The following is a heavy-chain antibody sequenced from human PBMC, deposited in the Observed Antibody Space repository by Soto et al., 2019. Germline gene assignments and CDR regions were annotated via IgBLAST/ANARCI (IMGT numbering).Heavy chain of an antibody. D-gene: IGHD3-9*01. Sequence: GGSLRLSCAASGFTFSSYGMHWVRQPPGKGLEWVAVIWYDGSNKYYADSVKGRCTISRDNSKNTLYLQMNSLRAEDTDVYYCTGDKCYEILTGGRLDAFDIWGQGTMVTVSS. J-gene: IGHJ3*02. CDR1: GFTFSSYG. CDR3: TGDKCYEILTGGRLDAFDI. CDR2: IWYDGSNK. V-gene: IGHV3-33*01.